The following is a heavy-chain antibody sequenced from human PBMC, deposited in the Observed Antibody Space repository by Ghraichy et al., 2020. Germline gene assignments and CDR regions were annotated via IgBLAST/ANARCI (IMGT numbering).Heavy chain of an antibody. D-gene: IGHD5-12*01. CDR2: IYHSGST. V-gene: IGHV4-38-2*02. J-gene: IGHJ6*03. CDR3: AREPHIVAYYYMDV. CDR1: GYSISSGYY. Sequence: SETLSLTCTVSGYSISSGYYWGWIRQPPGKGLEWIGSIYHSGSTYYNPSLKSRVTISVDTSKNQFSLKLSSVTAADTAVYYCAREPHIVAYYYMDVWGKGTTVTVSS.